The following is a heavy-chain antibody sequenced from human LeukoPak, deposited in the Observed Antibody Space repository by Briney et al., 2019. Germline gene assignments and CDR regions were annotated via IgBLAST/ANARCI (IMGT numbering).Heavy chain of an antibody. CDR3: ARTFYEQMPHFDS. CDR1: GYTFTSYY. J-gene: IGHJ4*02. V-gene: IGHV1-46*01. CDR2: INPSGGTT. D-gene: IGHD3-16*01. Sequence: ASVKVSCKASGYTFTSYYIHWVRQAPGQGLEWMGIINPSGGTTTYAQKFQGRVTMTRDMSTSTVYMDLSSLRSEDTAVYYCARTFYEQMPHFDSWGQGTLVTVSS.